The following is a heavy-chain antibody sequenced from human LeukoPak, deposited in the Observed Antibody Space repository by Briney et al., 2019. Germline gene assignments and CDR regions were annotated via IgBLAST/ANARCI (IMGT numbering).Heavy chain of an antibody. CDR3: ARGFLGVYSSGWFDAFDI. Sequence: ASVKVSCKASGYTFTSYDINWVRQATGQGLEWMGWMSPNSGNTGYAQKFQGRVTMTRNTSISTAYMELSSLRSEDTAVYYCARGFLGVYSSGWFDAFDIWGQGTMVTVSS. D-gene: IGHD6-19*01. J-gene: IGHJ3*02. V-gene: IGHV1-8*01. CDR2: MSPNSGNT. CDR1: GYTFTSYD.